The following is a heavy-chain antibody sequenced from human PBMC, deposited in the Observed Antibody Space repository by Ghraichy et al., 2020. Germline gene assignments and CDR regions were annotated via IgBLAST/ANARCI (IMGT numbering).Heavy chain of an antibody. CDR1: GFTFSSYS. CDR3: ARDRSLIGYNWFDP. CDR2: ISSSSGYV. D-gene: IGHD2-8*01. J-gene: IGHJ5*02. Sequence: GGSLRLSCAASGFTFSSYSMNWVRQAPGKGLEWVSSISSSSGYVYYADSVKGRFTISRDNAKNSLYLQMNSLRAEDTAVYYCARDRSLIGYNWFDPWGQGTLVTVSS. V-gene: IGHV3-21*01.